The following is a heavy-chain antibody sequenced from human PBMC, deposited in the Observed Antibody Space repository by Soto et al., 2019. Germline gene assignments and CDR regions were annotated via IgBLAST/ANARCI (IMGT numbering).Heavy chain of an antibody. Sequence: ASVKVSCKASGYTFTSYAMHWVRQAPGQRLEWMGWINAGNGNTKYSQKFQGRVTITRDTSASTAYMELSSLGSEDTAVYYCASGYCSSTSCYRFGRDDYYYYGMDVWGQGTTVTVSS. CDR2: INAGNGNT. CDR1: GYTFTSYA. CDR3: ASGYCSSTSCYRFGRDDYYYYGMDV. V-gene: IGHV1-3*01. D-gene: IGHD2-2*03. J-gene: IGHJ6*02.